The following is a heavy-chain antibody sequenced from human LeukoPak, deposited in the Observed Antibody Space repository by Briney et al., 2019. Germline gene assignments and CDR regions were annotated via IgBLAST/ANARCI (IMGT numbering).Heavy chain of an antibody. CDR3: AKTTTGYSSGRYPAWPIDY. CDR2: IFGSGGSA. J-gene: IGHJ4*02. V-gene: IGHV3-23*01. Sequence: GGSLRLSCAASGFTFGSYAMYWVRQAPGKGLEWVSGIFGSGGSAHYADSVKGRFTISRDNSKNTVYLQMDSLRVEDAAIYYCAKTTTGYSSGRYPAWPIDYWGQGTLVTVSS. CDR1: GFTFGSYA. D-gene: IGHD2-15*01.